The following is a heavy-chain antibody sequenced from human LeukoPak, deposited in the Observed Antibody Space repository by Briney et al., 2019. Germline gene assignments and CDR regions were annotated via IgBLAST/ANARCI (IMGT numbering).Heavy chain of an antibody. D-gene: IGHD6-19*01. CDR3: AKDPWLTSEYFQH. V-gene: IGHV3-23*01. J-gene: IGHJ1*01. CDR2: ISGCGGST. CDR1: GFTFSSYA. Sequence: AGGSLRLSCAASGFTFSSYAMSWVRQAPGKGLEWVSAISGCGGSTYYADSVKGRFTISRDNSKNTLYLQMNSLRAEDTAVYYCAKDPWLTSEYFQHWGQGTLVTVSS.